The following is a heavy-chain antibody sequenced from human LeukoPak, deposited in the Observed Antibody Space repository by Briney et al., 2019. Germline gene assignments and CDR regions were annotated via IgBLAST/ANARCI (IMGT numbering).Heavy chain of an antibody. CDR3: VRESCSGGSCTYDPFDI. CDR2: MSVNGVNK. Sequence: PGGSMRLSCVASGFSFSSYSIHWVRRVPGKGLEWVAVMSVNGVNKYYADSARGRFTVSRDISKNTQFLQMNSLRFEDTAVYFCVRESCSGGSCTYDPFDIWGHGTMVTVST. J-gene: IGHJ3*02. V-gene: IGHV3-30-3*01. D-gene: IGHD2-15*01. CDR1: GFSFSSYS.